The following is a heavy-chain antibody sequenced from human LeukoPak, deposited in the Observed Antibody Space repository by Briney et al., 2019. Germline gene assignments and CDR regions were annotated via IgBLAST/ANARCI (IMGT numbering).Heavy chain of an antibody. V-gene: IGHV3-23*01. CDR2: ISGSGGIT. CDR1: GGSFSGYY. CDR3: TRLSGDNRNYGGNFDS. D-gene: IGHD1-7*01. J-gene: IGHJ4*02. Sequence: ETLSLTCAVYGGSFSGYYWSWVRQAPGKGLEWVSAISGSGGITSYADSVKGRFTISRDDAENTAYLQMNSLKTEDTAVYYCTRLSGDNRNYGGNFDSWGQGTLVTVSS.